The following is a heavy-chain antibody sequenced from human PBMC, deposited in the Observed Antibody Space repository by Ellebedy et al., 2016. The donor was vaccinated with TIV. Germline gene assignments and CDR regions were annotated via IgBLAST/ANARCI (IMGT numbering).Heavy chain of an antibody. V-gene: IGHV3-23*01. J-gene: IGHJ4*02. CDR3: AKDVDRASKDY. CDR1: GFTFSRSA. CDR2: ISSWDYGGGT. Sequence: GESLKISCAASGFTFSRSALSWVRQTPEKGLEWVAQISSWDYGGGTFYADSVRGRFTISRDYSRNTVHLQMIRLRAEDTALYYCAKDVDRASKDYWGQGTLVTVSS. D-gene: IGHD3-22*01.